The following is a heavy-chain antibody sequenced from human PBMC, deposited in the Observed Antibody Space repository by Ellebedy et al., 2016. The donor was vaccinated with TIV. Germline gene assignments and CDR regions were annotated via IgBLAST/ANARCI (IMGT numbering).Heavy chain of an antibody. D-gene: IGHD3-22*01. J-gene: IGHJ4*02. V-gene: IGHV3-15*07. CDR1: GFIFSHSH. CDR2: IKSKRDGETE. CDR3: TADAYNSRGSYSPFDL. Sequence: GESLKISCAPSGFIFSHSHMHWVRQAPGKGLEWVGRIKSKRDGETEGHAVIVKGRFTISRDDSKDTVFLQMNSLKTEDTAVYYCTADAYNSRGSYSPFDLWGQGTRVSVSS.